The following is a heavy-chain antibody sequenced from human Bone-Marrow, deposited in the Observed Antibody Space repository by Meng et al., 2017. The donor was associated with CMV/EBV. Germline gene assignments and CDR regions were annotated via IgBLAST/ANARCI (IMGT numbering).Heavy chain of an antibody. D-gene: IGHD1-1*01. CDR2: ISSSGTTI. CDR3: ARYRWFDP. CDR1: GFTFSNYD. Sequence: GESLKISCAASGFTFSNYDMNWVRQAPGKGLEWVSYISSSGTTIYYADSVKGRFTISRDNAKNSLYLQMNSLRAEDTAVYYCARYRWFDPWGQGTLVTVSS. V-gene: IGHV3-48*03. J-gene: IGHJ5*02.